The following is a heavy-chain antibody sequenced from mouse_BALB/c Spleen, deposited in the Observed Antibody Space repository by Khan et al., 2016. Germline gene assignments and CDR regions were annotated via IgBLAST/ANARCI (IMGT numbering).Heavy chain of an antibody. J-gene: IGHJ3*01. CDR1: GYTFTNYG. CDR2: INTNTGEP. CDR3: AEDYYGSNWFAY. Sequence: QIQLVQSGPELKKPGETVKISCKASGYTFTNYGMNWVKQAPGKGLKWMGWINTNTGEPTYAEEFKGRFAFSFETSASTAYLQINNLKNEDTATYFCAEDYYGSNWFAYWGQGTLVTVSA. D-gene: IGHD1-1*01. V-gene: IGHV9-3*02.